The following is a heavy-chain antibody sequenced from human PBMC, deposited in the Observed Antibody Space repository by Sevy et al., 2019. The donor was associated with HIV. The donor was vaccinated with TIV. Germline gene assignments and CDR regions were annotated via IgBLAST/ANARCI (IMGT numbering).Heavy chain of an antibody. Sequence: GESLKISCTGSGYSFSSYWIGWVRQMPGKGLEWMGIIYPGDSDTRYSPSFQGQVTISADQSISTAYLQWSSLKASDTAMYYCARHKSFYGDSPYYYYTDVWGKGTTVTVSS. D-gene: IGHD4-17*01. CDR3: ARHKSFYGDSPYYYYTDV. V-gene: IGHV5-51*01. CDR2: IYPGDSDT. CDR1: GYSFSSYW. J-gene: IGHJ6*03.